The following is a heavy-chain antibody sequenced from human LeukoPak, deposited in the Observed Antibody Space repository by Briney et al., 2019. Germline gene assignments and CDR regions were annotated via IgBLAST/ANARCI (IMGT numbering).Heavy chain of an antibody. CDR1: GFTFTKYW. V-gene: IGHV3-7*01. CDR2: IKQDGSDK. D-gene: IGHD1-14*01. CDR3: AREVWGPEY. Sequence: GDSLRLSSAASGFTFTKYWMTWVRQAPGKGLEWVGNIKQDGSDKNYMDSVKGRFTISRDNTKNSVYLQMSSLRAEDTAVYYCAREVWGPEYWGQGTLVTVSS. J-gene: IGHJ4*02.